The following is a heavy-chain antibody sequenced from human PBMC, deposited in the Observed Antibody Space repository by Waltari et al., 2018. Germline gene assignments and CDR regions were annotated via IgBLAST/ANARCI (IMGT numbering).Heavy chain of an antibody. V-gene: IGHV1-3*01. CDR2: ITAGNGST. Sequence: QVQLVQSGAEVKKPGASVKVSCKASGYTFTSYAMHWVRQAPGQKLEWMGWITAGNGSTKDSQKFQGRVTITRDTSAGTAYMGLSSLRSEETAVYYGARDLDPELLIETFDYWGQGTLVTVSS. CDR1: GYTFTSYA. CDR3: ARDLDPELLIETFDY. D-gene: IGHD1-26*01. J-gene: IGHJ4*02.